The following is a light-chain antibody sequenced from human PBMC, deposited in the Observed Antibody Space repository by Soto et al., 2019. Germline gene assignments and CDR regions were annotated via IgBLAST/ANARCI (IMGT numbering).Light chain of an antibody. CDR1: SSDVGRYNY. V-gene: IGLV2-14*01. Sequence: QSVLTQPASVSGSPGQSITISCTGASSDVGRYNYVSWYQLHPGKAPKLIIYEVSNRPSGVSNRFSGSKSGTAASLTISGLQTEDEADYFCFSFTTDWTHVFGTGTKVTVL. CDR3: FSFTTDWTHV. J-gene: IGLJ1*01. CDR2: EVS.